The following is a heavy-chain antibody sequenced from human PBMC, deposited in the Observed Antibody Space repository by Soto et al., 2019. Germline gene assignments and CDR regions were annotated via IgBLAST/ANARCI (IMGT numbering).Heavy chain of an antibody. J-gene: IGHJ4*02. CDR2: ISWNSGSI. CDR3: AKSYVYCSCPSCYTNPFDY. D-gene: IGHD2-2*02. V-gene: IGHV3-9*01. CDR1: GFTFDDYA. Sequence: EVQLVESGGGLVQPGRSLRLSCAASGFTFDDYAMHWVRQAPGKGLEWVSGISWNSGSIGYADSVKGRFTISRDNAKNSLYLQKNSLGAEDTALYYCAKSYVYCSCPSCYTNPFDYWGQGTLVTVSS.